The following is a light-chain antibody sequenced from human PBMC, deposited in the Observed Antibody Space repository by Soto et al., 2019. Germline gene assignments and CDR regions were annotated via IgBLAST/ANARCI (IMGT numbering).Light chain of an antibody. CDR1: QSVTSN. Sequence: EIVLTQSPGTLSLSPGERATLSCGASQSVTSNYLAWYQQKPGQAPRLLIFGASIRATGIPARFSGSGSGTEFTLTINSLQSEDFAVYYCQQYNNWPRTFGQGTKVDIK. J-gene: IGKJ1*01. V-gene: IGKV3-15*01. CDR3: QQYNNWPRT. CDR2: GAS.